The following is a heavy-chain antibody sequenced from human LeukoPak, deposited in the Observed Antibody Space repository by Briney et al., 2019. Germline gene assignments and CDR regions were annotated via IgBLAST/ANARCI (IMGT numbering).Heavy chain of an antibody. Sequence: GGSLRLSCAASGFTFSSYSMNWVRQAPGKGLEWVSSISSSSSYIYYADSVKGRFTISRDNAKNSLYLQMNSLRAEDTAVYYCARDDSSGYYHDAFDIWGQGTMVTVSS. CDR1: GFTFSSYS. CDR2: ISSSSSYI. D-gene: IGHD3-22*01. CDR3: ARDDSSGYYHDAFDI. J-gene: IGHJ3*02. V-gene: IGHV3-21*01.